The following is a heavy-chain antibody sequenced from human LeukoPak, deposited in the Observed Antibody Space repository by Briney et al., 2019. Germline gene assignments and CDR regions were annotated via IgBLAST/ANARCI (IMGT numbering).Heavy chain of an antibody. D-gene: IGHD3-16*01. CDR1: GGSISSYY. V-gene: IGHV4-4*07. Sequence: SETLSLTCTVSGGSISSYYWSWIRQPPGKGLEWIGRIYTSGSTNYNPSLKSRVTMSVDTSKNQFSLKLSSVTAADTAVYYCARGVTTNGVKSGIMGKYYFDYWGQGTLVTVSS. CDR2: IYTSGST. CDR3: ARGVTTNGVKSGIMGKYYFDY. J-gene: IGHJ4*02.